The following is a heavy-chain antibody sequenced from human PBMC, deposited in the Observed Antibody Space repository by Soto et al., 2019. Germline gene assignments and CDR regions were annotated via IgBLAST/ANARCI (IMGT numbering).Heavy chain of an antibody. CDR2: IYPGDPDT. D-gene: IGHD3-22*01. J-gene: IGHJ6*02. CDR3: ARSEDYYDSGGYGPYYYGMDV. CDR1: GYSFTSYW. Sequence: PGESLKISCKGSGYSFTSYWIGWVRQMPGKGLEWMGIIYPGDPDTRYSPSFQGQVTISADKSISTAYLQWSSLKASDTAMYSCARSEDYYDSGGYGPYYYGMDVWGQGTTVTVSS. V-gene: IGHV5-51*01.